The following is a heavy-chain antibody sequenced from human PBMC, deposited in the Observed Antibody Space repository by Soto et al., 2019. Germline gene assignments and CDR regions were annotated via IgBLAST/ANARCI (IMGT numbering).Heavy chain of an antibody. J-gene: IGHJ4*02. D-gene: IGHD1-26*01. CDR1: GGSISSSSFY. CDR2: IYYSGST. Sequence: QLQLQESGPGLVKPSETLSLTCTVSGGSISSSSFYWGWIRQPPGKGLEWVGSIYYSGSTYYNPSLKSRVTISVDTSKNQFSLKLSSVTAADTAVYYCARRAVVGASYFDYWGQGTLVTVSS. CDR3: ARRAVVGASYFDY. V-gene: IGHV4-39*01.